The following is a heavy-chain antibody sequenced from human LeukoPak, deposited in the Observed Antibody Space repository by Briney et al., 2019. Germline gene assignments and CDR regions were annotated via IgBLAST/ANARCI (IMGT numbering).Heavy chain of an antibody. J-gene: IGHJ4*02. Sequence: QPGGSLRLSCAASGLTFSSFAMSWVRQAPGKGLEWVSAISGSGSNTYYADSVKGRFTISRDNPKNTLYLQMNSLRAEDTAVYYCANRGSGWYFDYWGQGTLVTVSS. CDR2: ISGSGSNT. V-gene: IGHV3-23*01. D-gene: IGHD6-19*01. CDR1: GLTFSSFA. CDR3: ANRGSGWYFDY.